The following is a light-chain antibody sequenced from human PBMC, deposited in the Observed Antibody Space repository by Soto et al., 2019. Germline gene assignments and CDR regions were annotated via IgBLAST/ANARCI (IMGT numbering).Light chain of an antibody. Sequence: IQMTQSPSTLSASVGDRVTITCRASQSISSWLAWYQQKPGKAPKLLIYDASTLQIGVPSRFSGSGSGTDFTLTISSLQPEDFVMYYCQQSYITPWTFGQGTKVDIK. CDR1: QSISSW. CDR2: DAS. CDR3: QQSYITPWT. J-gene: IGKJ1*01. V-gene: IGKV1-5*01.